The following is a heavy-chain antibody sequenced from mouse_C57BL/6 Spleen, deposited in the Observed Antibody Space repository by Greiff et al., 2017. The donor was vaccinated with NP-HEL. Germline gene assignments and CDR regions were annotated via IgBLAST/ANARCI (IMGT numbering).Heavy chain of an antibody. CDR3: ARRAWNYDEHFDV. CDR1: GFSLSTSGMG. Sequence: VTLQVSGPGILQSSQTLRLTCSFSGFSLSTSGMGVSWIRQPSGKGLEWLAHIYWDDDKRYNPSLKSRLTISKDTSRNQVFLKITSVDTADTATYYCARRAWNYDEHFDVWGTGTTVTVSS. D-gene: IGHD2-4*01. J-gene: IGHJ1*03. CDR2: IYWDDDK. V-gene: IGHV8-12*01.